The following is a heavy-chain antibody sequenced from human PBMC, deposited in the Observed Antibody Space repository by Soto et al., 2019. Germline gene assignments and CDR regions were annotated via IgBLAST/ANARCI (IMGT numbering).Heavy chain of an antibody. CDR1: GFTFSSYA. D-gene: IGHD1-7*01. Sequence: QAGGSLRLSCAASGFTFSSYAMHWVRQAPGKGLEWVAVISYDGSNKYYADSVKGRFTISRDNSKNTLYLQMNSLRAEDTAVYYCARDRITGTTGLSDYWGQGTLVTISS. CDR3: ARDRITGTTGLSDY. V-gene: IGHV3-30-3*01. CDR2: ISYDGSNK. J-gene: IGHJ4*02.